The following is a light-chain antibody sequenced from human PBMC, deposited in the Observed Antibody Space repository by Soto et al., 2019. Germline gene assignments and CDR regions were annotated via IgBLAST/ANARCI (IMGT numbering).Light chain of an antibody. CDR2: AAS. J-gene: IGKJ2*01. CDR3: RLCYSTTRP. CDR1: QSISSY. Sequence: DIQMTQSPSSLSASVGDRVTITCRASQSISSYLNWYQQKPGKAPKLLIYAASSLQSGVPSRFSGSASGTDFTHTIISMQPEEFSTYYSRLCYSTTRPVGQGTERAIK. V-gene: IGKV1-39*01.